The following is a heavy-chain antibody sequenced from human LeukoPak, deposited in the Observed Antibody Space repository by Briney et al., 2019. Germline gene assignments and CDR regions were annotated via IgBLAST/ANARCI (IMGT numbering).Heavy chain of an antibody. CDR1: GGSISSGSYY. CDR3: ARGGLDSSSSGVFDP. Sequence: PSETLSLTCTVSGGSISSGSYYWSWIRQPAGKGLEWIGRIYTSGSTNYNPSLKSRVTISVDTSKNQFSLKLSSVTAADTAVYYCARGGLDSSSSGVFDPWGQGTLVTVSS. V-gene: IGHV4-61*02. CDR2: IYTSGST. D-gene: IGHD6-6*01. J-gene: IGHJ5*02.